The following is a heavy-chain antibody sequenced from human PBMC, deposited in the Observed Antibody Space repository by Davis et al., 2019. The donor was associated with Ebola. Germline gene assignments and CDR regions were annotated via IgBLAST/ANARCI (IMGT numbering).Heavy chain of an antibody. CDR1: GGSVSSGSYY. D-gene: IGHD2-15*01. V-gene: IGHV4-61*01. J-gene: IGHJ4*02. Sequence: SETLSLTCTVSGGSVSSGSYYWSWIRQPPGKGLEWIGYIYYSGSTNYNPSLKSRVTISVDTSKNQFSLKLSSVTAADTAVYYCARVRYCSGGSCFNYFDYWGQGTLVTVSS. CDR2: IYYSGST. CDR3: ARVRYCSGGSCFNYFDY.